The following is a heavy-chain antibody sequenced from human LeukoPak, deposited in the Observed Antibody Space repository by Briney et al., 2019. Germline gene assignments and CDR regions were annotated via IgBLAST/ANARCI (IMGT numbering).Heavy chain of an antibody. D-gene: IGHD5-18*01. CDR2: IWYDGSNK. Sequence: GGSLRLSCAASGFTFSSYGMHWVRQAPGKGLEWVAVIWYDGSNKYYADSVKGRFTISRDNSKNTLYLQMNGLRAEDTAVYYCARVRGYSYGLAYWGQGTLVTVSS. V-gene: IGHV3-33*01. J-gene: IGHJ4*02. CDR1: GFTFSSYG. CDR3: ARVRGYSYGLAY.